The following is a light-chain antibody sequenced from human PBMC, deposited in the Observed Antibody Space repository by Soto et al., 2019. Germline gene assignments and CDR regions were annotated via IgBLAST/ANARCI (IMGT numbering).Light chain of an antibody. V-gene: IGKV3-20*01. J-gene: IGKJ3*01. CDR2: GAS. Sequence: TLSCRASQSVSSSYLAWYQQKPGQAPRLLIYGASSRATGIPDRFSGSGSGTDFTLTIGRLEPEDFAVYYCQQYGSSPLTFGPGTKVDIK. CDR3: QQYGSSPLT. CDR1: QSVSSSY.